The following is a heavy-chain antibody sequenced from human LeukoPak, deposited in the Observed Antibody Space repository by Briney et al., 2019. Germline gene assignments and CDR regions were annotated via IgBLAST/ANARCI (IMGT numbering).Heavy chain of an antibody. CDR3: ARVRSGWTQYYFDY. CDR2: NNHSGST. CDR1: GGSFSGYY. V-gene: IGHV4-34*01. J-gene: IGHJ4*02. D-gene: IGHD6-19*01. Sequence: PSETLSLTCAVYGGSFSGYYWSWIRQPPGKGLEWIGENNHSGSTNYNPSLKSRVTISVDTSKNQFSLKLSSVTAADTAVYYCARVRSGWTQYYFDYWGQGTLVTVSS.